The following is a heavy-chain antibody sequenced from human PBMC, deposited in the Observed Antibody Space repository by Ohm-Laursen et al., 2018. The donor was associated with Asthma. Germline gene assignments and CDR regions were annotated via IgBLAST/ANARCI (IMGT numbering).Heavy chain of an antibody. Sequence: SLRLSCAASGFTFSSYAMSWVRQAPGKGLEWVSAISGSGGSTYYADSVKGRFTISRDNSKKTLYLQLNSLRAEDTAEYYCARDEYCSGGSCLDSGMDVWGQGTAVTVSS. V-gene: IGHV3-23*01. CDR1: GFTFSSYA. D-gene: IGHD2-15*01. J-gene: IGHJ6*02. CDR2: ISGSGGST. CDR3: ARDEYCSGGSCLDSGMDV.